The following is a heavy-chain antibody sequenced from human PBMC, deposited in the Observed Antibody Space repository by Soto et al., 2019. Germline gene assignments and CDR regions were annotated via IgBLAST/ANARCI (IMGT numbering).Heavy chain of an antibody. Sequence: QVQLVQSGAEVKKPGASVKVSCKASGYTFSSYTISWVRQAPGQGREWMGWIIPIHGIANYAQKFQGRVTITADKSTSTAYMELSSRRSEDTAVYYCGGAFESSGWYSWGQGTLVTVSS. CDR2: IIPIHGIA. J-gene: IGHJ4*02. D-gene: IGHD6-19*01. CDR1: GYTFSSYT. V-gene: IGHV1-69*02. CDR3: GGAFESSGWYS.